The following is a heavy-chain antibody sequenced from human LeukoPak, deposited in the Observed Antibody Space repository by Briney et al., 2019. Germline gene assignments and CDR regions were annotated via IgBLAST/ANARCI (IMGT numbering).Heavy chain of an antibody. J-gene: IGHJ4*02. CDR1: GFTFTSYW. D-gene: IGHD1-14*01. V-gene: IGHV3-74*01. CDR3: ITDLG. CDR2: VDHGGSGT. Sequence: GGSLRLSCATSGFTFTSYWMHWVRQVAGKGLVWLARVDHGGSGTNYADSVKGRFPISRDNAKSTVYLQMNSLRVEDTAVYYCITDLGWGQGTLVTVSS.